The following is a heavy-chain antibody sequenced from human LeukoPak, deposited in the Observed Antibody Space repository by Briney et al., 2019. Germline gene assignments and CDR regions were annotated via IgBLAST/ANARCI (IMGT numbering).Heavy chain of an antibody. J-gene: IGHJ4*02. D-gene: IGHD3-16*02. V-gene: IGHV3-23*01. CDR2: ITGSGGTT. Sequence: GGSLRLSCAASGFTFSSYVMSWVPQAPGKGLEWVSAITGSGGTTYYADFVKGRFTISRDNSKNTLYLQMNSLRAEDTAVYHCAKGGYSSWGQGTRVTVSS. CDR3: AKGGYSS. CDR1: GFTFSSYV.